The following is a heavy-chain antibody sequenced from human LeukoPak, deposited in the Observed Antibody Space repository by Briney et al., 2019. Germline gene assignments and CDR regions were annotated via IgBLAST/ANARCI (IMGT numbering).Heavy chain of an antibody. CDR2: ISAYNGNT. CDR3: ARDACSSTSSYEGVTSDY. Sequence: GASVKVSCKASGYTFTSYGISWVRQAPGQGLEWMGWISAYNGNTNYAQKLQGRVTMTTDTSTSTAYMELRSLRSDDTAVYYCARDACSSTSSYEGVTSDYWGQGTLVTVSS. D-gene: IGHD2-2*01. J-gene: IGHJ4*02. CDR1: GYTFTSYG. V-gene: IGHV1-18*01.